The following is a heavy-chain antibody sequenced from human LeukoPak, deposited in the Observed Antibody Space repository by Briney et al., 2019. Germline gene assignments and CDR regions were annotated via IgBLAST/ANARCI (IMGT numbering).Heavy chain of an antibody. CDR3: ARKGAFVDY. Sequence: GGSLRLSCAVSGFTFTIYAMSWVRQAPGKGLEWVSYISSSGSTIYYADSVKGRLTISRDNAKNSLYLQMNSLRAEDTAVYYCARKGAFVDYWGQGTLVTVSS. CDR2: ISSSGSTI. V-gene: IGHV3-48*03. J-gene: IGHJ4*02. CDR1: GFTFTIYA. D-gene: IGHD4/OR15-4a*01.